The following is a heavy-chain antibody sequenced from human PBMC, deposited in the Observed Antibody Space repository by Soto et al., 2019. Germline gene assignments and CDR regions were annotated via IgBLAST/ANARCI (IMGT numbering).Heavy chain of an antibody. CDR2: VYVDDSDT. Sequence: GESLKISCEDSGYRFTSCWIAWVRQMPGKGLEWMGIVYVDDSDTKYSPSFEGQVTISADKSHNSAYLQWTSLRASDTAMYYCARVRILSGLFRSFDYWGQGTQVTVSS. D-gene: IGHD3-10*01. V-gene: IGHV5-51*01. J-gene: IGHJ4*02. CDR1: GYRFTSCW. CDR3: ARVRILSGLFRSFDY.